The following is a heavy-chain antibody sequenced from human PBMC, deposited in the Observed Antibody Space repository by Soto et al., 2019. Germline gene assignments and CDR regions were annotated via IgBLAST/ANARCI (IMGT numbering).Heavy chain of an antibody. V-gene: IGHV1-3*04. CDR2: INTGNGNT. D-gene: IGHD2-21*02. Sequence: ASVKVSYQASGYTFTRYAMHWVRKAPGHRLEWLGWINTGNGNTEYSEKFQDRVTITQDTSASTVYLELSSLTSEDTAVYYCAKLVTTSIPWFDPWGQGTLVTVSS. CDR1: GYTFTRYA. CDR3: AKLVTTSIPWFDP. J-gene: IGHJ5*02.